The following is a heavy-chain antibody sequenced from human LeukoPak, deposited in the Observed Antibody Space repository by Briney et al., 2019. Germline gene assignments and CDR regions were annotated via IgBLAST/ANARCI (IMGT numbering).Heavy chain of an antibody. CDR1: GYTFSTYG. V-gene: IGHV1-18*01. Sequence: GASVKVSCKASGYTFSTYGIIWVRQAPGQGLEWMGWISTYSSNKNYAQNLRDRVTMTTDTSTSTAYMELRSLTSDDTAVYYCARNPKGYFDYWGQGTLVSVSP. CDR2: ISTYSSNK. J-gene: IGHJ4*02. CDR3: ARNPKGYFDY.